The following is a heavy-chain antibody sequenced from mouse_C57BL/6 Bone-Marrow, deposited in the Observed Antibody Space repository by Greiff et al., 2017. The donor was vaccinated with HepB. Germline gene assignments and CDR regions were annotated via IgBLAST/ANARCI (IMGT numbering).Heavy chain of an antibody. V-gene: IGHV1-66*01. D-gene: IGHD1-1*01. Sequence: VQLQQSGPELVKPGASVKISCKASGYSFTSYYIHWVKQRPGQGLEWIGWIYPGSGNTKYNEKFKGKATLTADTSSSTAYMQLSSLTSEDSAVYYCAREATTVVAPYYYAMDYWGQGTSVTVSS. CDR1: GYSFTSYY. J-gene: IGHJ4*01. CDR3: AREATTVVAPYYYAMDY. CDR2: IYPGSGNT.